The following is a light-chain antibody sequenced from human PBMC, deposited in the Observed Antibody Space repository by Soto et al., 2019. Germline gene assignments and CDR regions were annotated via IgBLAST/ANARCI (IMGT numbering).Light chain of an antibody. CDR1: NTDVGAYNF. Sequence: QSALTQPPSASGSPGQSVTISCTGTNTDVGAYNFVSWYQQHPGKAPKLMIYAVSKRPSGVPDRFSGSKSGNTAALTVSGLQADDEADYYCSSYVGNNNVVFGGGTKLTVL. V-gene: IGLV2-8*01. J-gene: IGLJ2*01. CDR3: SSYVGNNNVV. CDR2: AVS.